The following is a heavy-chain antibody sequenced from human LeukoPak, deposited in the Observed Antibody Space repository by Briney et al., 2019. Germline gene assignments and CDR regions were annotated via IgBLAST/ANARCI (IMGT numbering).Heavy chain of an antibody. D-gene: IGHD3/OR15-3a*01. V-gene: IGHV3-48*01. CDR3: AGYFARTGYYAEGFDI. Sequence: PGGSLRLSCAASGFSFSSYSMNWVRQTPGKGLEWLAHISINSNTIYYADSVKGRFTISRDNANNALYLQMNRLRGEDTAVYYCAGYFARTGYYAEGFDIWGQGTMVTVSS. CDR2: ISINSNTI. CDR1: GFSFSSYS. J-gene: IGHJ3*02.